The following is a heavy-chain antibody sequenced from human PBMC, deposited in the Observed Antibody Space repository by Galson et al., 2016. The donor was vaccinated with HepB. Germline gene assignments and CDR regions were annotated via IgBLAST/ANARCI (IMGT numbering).Heavy chain of an antibody. V-gene: IGHV3-11*01. CDR2: ISRFDISSDTAV. CDR3: ARSYYDFWSGYKGYYFDY. Sequence: SLRLSCAASGFTFSDYYMSWIRQAPGKGLEWVSYISRFDISSDTAVYHADSVKGRFTISRDNANNLLYLQMNSLRAEDTVVYYCARSYYDFWSGYKGYYFDYWGQGAPVTVSP. J-gene: IGHJ4*02. CDR1: GFTFSDYY. D-gene: IGHD3-3*01.